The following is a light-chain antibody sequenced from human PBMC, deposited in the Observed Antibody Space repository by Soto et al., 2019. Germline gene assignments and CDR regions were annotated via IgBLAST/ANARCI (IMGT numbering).Light chain of an antibody. J-gene: IGKJ1*01. Sequence: EIVLPKSPGTVSLSPGERATLSCMASQSVSSYLAWYQQKPGQAPRLLIYDASNRATGIPARFSGSGSGTDFTLTISSLEPEDFAVYYCQQRSNWPRTFCQGTKVDVK. CDR3: QQRSNWPRT. V-gene: IGKV3-11*01. CDR1: QSVSSY. CDR2: DAS.